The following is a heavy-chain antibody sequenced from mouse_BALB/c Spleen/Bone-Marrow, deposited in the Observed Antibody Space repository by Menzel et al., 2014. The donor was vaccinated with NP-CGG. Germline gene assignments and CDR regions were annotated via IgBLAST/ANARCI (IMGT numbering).Heavy chain of an antibody. CDR2: INPSNGGT. J-gene: IGHJ4*01. CDR1: GYTFTSYY. Sequence: VQLQQSGAELVKPGASVKLSCKASGYTFTSYYMYWVKQRPGQGLEWIGGINPSNGGTNFNEKFKSKATLTVDKSSRTAYMQLSSLTSEDSAVYYCTRYGYDPLYAMDYWGQGTSVTVSS. CDR3: TRYGYDPLYAMDY. D-gene: IGHD2-3*01. V-gene: IGHV1S81*02.